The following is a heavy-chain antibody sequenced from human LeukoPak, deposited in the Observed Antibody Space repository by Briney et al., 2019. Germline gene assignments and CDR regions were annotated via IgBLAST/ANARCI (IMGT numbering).Heavy chain of an antibody. V-gene: IGHV1-69*05. CDR3: AREWGPAAAPFDY. CDR1: GGTFSSYA. J-gene: IGHJ4*02. CDR2: IIPIFGTA. D-gene: IGHD6-13*01. Sequence: ASVKVSCKASGGTFSSYAISWVRQAPGQGLEWMGRIIPIFGTANYAQKFQGRVTITTDESTSTAYMELSSLRSEDTAVYYCAREWGPAAAPFDYWGQGTLVTVSS.